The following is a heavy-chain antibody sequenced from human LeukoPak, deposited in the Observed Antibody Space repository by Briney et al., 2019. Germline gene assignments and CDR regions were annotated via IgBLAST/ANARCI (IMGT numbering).Heavy chain of an antibody. CDR3: ARFGVYYDMDV. Sequence: SETLSLTCTVSGGSISGYYWIWIRQPPGKGLEWIGQIHYSGKADYNPSLRSRITISVDTSKNQMSLKLSSVTAADTAVYYCARFGVYYDMDVWGQGTTVTVSS. D-gene: IGHD3-16*01. V-gene: IGHV4-59*01. CDR1: GGSISGYY. CDR2: IHYSGKA. J-gene: IGHJ6*02.